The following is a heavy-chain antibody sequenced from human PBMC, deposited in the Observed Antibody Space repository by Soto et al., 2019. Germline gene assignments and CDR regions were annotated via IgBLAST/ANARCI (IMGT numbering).Heavy chain of an antibody. D-gene: IGHD3-10*01. CDR1: GFSFSIYS. CDR3: VKDRRGSCAFDI. V-gene: IGHV3-48*01. CDR2: ISPAGSSI. J-gene: IGHJ3*02. Sequence: EGQLVAFGGGLVKPGGSLRLSCAASGFSFSIYSYNWVRQAPGKGLEWLSYISPAGSSIYYADSVKGRFTISRDSARDSVYLQMNSLRAEDTAVYYCVKDRRGSCAFDIWGQGTMVTVSS.